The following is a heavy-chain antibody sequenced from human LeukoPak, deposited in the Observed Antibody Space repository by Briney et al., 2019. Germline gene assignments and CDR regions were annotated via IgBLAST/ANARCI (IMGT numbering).Heavy chain of an antibody. CDR2: IYYSGST. V-gene: IGHV4-30-4*01. CDR3: ARWGTGDAFDI. CDR1: GGSISSGDFY. D-gene: IGHD3-16*01. Sequence: SQTLSLTCTVSGGSISSGDFYWSWIRQPPGKGLEWIGYIYYSGSTYYNPSLKSRVTISVDTSKNQFSLKLSSVTAADTAVYYCARWGTGDAFDIWGQGTIVTVSS. J-gene: IGHJ3*02.